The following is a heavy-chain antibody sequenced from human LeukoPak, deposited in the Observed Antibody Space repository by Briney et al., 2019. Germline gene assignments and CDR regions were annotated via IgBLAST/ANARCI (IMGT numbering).Heavy chain of an antibody. Sequence: GESLKISCKGSGYSFTSYWIGWVRQMPGKGLEWMGIIYPGDSDTRYSPSFQGQVTISADKSISTAYLQWSSLKASDTAMYYCARLGGESSSWYERASVYRFDPWGQGTLVTVSS. V-gene: IGHV5-51*01. CDR3: ARLGGESSSWYERASVYRFDP. CDR1: GYSFTSYW. D-gene: IGHD6-13*01. CDR2: IYPGDSDT. J-gene: IGHJ5*02.